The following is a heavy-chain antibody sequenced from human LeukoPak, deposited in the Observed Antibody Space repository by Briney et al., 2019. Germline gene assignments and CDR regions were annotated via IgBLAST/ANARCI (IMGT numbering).Heavy chain of an antibody. J-gene: IGHJ5*02. CDR2: IRSKAYGGTT. CDR1: GFTFCDYA. Sequence: GGSLRLSCTASGFTFCDYAMSWFRQAPGKGLEWVGFIRSKAYGGTTEYAVSVKGTFTISRDDSKRIAYLQMNSLKTEDTAVYYCTRVLHDRWGQGTLVTVSS. CDR3: TRVLHDR. V-gene: IGHV3-49*03.